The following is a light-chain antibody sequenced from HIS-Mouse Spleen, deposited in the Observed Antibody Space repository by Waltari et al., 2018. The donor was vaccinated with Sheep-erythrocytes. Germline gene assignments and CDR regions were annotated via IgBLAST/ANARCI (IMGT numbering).Light chain of an antibody. Sequence: QSVLTQPPSVSGAPGQRVTIPCTGSSPNIRAGYDVPWYQQLPGTAPKLLIYGNSNRPSGVPDRFSGSKSGTSASLAITGLQAEDEADYYCQSYDSSLSAVVFGGGTKLTVL. J-gene: IGLJ2*01. CDR1: SPNIRAGYD. V-gene: IGLV1-40*01. CDR3: QSYDSSLSAVV. CDR2: GNS.